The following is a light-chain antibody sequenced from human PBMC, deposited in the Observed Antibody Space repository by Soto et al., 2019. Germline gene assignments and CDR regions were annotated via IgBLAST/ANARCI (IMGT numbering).Light chain of an antibody. V-gene: IGKV1-5*01. J-gene: IGKJ2*03. CDR1: QSISSW. CDR2: DAS. Sequence: DIQMTQSPSTLSASVGDRVTITCRASQSISSWLAWYQQKPGKAPKLLIYDASSLESGVPSRFSGSGSGSDFTLTIKSLQPEDFATYYCQQSYSSPRSFGQGTKLEIK. CDR3: QQSYSSPRS.